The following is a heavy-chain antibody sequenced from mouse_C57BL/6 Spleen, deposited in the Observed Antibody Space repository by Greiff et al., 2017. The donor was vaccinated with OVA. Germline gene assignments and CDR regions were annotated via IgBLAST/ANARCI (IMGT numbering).Heavy chain of an antibody. D-gene: IGHD1-1*02. CDR3: ANYGPAWFAY. Sequence: VQLVESGPELVKPGASVKISCTASGYAFSSSWMTWVQQRPGKGLEWIGRIYPGDGDTNYTGKFKGQATLTADKSSNTAYMQLSSLTSEESAVYFCANYGPAWFAYWGQGTLVTVSA. CDR2: IYPGDGDT. V-gene: IGHV1-82*01. J-gene: IGHJ3*01. CDR1: GYAFSSSW.